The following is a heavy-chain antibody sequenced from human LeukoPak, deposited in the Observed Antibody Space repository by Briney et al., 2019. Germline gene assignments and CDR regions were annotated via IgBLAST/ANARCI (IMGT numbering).Heavy chain of an antibody. J-gene: IGHJ6*03. Sequence: SETLSLTCTVSGGSISSYYWSWIRQPPGKGLEWIGYIYYSGSTNYNPSLKSRVTISVDTSKNQFSLKLSSVTAADTAVYYCARDVRTNHYSNAYYMDVWGKGTTVTVSS. CDR1: GGSISSYY. D-gene: IGHD6-13*01. CDR3: ARDVRTNHYSNAYYMDV. CDR2: IYYSGST. V-gene: IGHV4-59*12.